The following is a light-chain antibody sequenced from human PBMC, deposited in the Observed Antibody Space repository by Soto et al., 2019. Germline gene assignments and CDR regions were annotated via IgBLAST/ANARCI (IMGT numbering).Light chain of an antibody. V-gene: IGKV3-20*01. CDR2: GAS. J-gene: IGKJ1*01. CDR3: QQYDGSPRT. Sequence: EIVLSQSPVTLSLSPGEGATLSCRASQTISSFLAWYQQKRGQAPRLLIHGASNRATGIPDRFSGSGSGTDFTLTITRLEPEDFAVYYCQQYDGSPRTFGQGTKVDI. CDR1: QTISSF.